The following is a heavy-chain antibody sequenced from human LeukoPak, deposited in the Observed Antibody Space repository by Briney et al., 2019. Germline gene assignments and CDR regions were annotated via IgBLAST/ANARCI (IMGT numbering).Heavy chain of an antibody. J-gene: IGHJ6*02. Sequence: GGSLRLSCAAPGFTFSTYTMTWVRQAPGKGLEWVSAIIASGGSTYYADSVKGRFTISRDNSKNTLYVLMNSLRAEDTAVYYCAKCKTSGWSSDVMDVWGQGTTVTVSS. V-gene: IGHV3-23*01. D-gene: IGHD6-19*01. CDR3: AKCKTSGWSSDVMDV. CDR2: IIASGGST. CDR1: GFTFSTYT.